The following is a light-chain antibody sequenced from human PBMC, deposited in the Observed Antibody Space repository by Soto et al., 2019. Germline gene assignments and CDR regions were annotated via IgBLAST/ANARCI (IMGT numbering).Light chain of an antibody. CDR2: GAS. CDR1: QSVRNN. J-gene: IGKJ1*01. V-gene: IGKV3-15*01. Sequence: EIVMTQSPATLSVSPGERATVPCRASQSVRNNLAWYQQKPGQAPRLLIYGASTRHAAIPARFSGSGYGTEFTHTISSLHSEGIEAYYCQQYNNWPRAVGQRT. CDR3: QQYNNWPRA.